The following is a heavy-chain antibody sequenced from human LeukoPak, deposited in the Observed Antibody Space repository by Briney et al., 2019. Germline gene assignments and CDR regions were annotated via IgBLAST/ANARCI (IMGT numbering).Heavy chain of an antibody. Sequence: ASVKVSCKVSGYTLTELSMHWVRQAPGKGLEWVGGFDPEDGETIYAQKFQGRVTMTEDTSTDTAYMELSSLRSEDTAVYYCATLAFLEWLLLPGAPRPARFDPWGQGTLVTVSS. CDR3: ATLAFLEWLLLPGAPRPARFDP. D-gene: IGHD3-3*02. CDR2: FDPEDGET. V-gene: IGHV1-24*01. CDR1: GYTLTELS. J-gene: IGHJ5*02.